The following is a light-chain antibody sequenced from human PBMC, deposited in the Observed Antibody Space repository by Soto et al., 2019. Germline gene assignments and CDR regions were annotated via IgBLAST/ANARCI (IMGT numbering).Light chain of an antibody. CDR2: RNN. CDR1: SSNIGSEY. V-gene: IGLV1-47*01. J-gene: IGLJ2*01. CDR3: AAWDNSLSGHVV. Sequence: QTVVTQPPSASGTPGQRVTISCSGSSSNIGSEYVYWYQQLPGTAPKLLIYRNNQRPSGVPDRFSASKSGTSASLAISGLRSEDEADYYCAAWDNSLSGHVVFGGGTKLTVL.